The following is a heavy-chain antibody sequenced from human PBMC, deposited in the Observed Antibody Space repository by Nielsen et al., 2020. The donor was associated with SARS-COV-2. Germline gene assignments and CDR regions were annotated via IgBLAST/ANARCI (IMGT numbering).Heavy chain of an antibody. Sequence: VHPTETLTLTCTVSGFSLSNARMGVGWIRQPPGRALESLAHIFSNDEKSYSTSLKSRLTISKDTSKSQVVLTMTNMDPVDTATYYCARIQLELRLFYFYYSMDVWGKGTTVTVSS. CDR1: GFSLSNARMG. CDR3: ARIQLELRLFYFYYSMDV. V-gene: IGHV2-26*01. CDR2: IFSNDEK. J-gene: IGHJ6*03. D-gene: IGHD1-7*01.